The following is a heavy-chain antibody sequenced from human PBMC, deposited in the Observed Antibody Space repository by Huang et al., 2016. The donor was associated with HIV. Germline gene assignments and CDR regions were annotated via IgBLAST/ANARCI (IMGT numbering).Heavy chain of an antibody. CDR1: GYTFTGYY. J-gene: IGHJ6*02. CDR2: INPKSGGT. D-gene: IGHD2-15*01. Sequence: QVQLVQSGAEVKKPGASVKVSCKASGYTFTGYYMHWVRQAPGQGLEWMGWINPKSGGTNDAQKFQGRVTMTRDTSISTAYMELSRLRSDDTAVYYWAREVVSATGYYYYGMDVWGQGTTVTVSS. CDR3: AREVVSATGYYYYGMDV. V-gene: IGHV1-2*02.